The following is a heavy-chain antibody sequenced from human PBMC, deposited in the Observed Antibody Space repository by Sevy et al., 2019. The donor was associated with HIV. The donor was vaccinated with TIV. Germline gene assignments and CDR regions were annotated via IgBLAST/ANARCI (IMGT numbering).Heavy chain of an antibody. Sequence: GGSLRLSCAASGIIFKSYVMSWVRQAPGKGLEWLSGISASGGSTYYANSVKGRFTISRDNFKSTLYLQMNILRAEDTAVYYCAGAVVGAKGFDYWGQGTLVTVSS. CDR1: GIIFKSYV. D-gene: IGHD1-26*01. J-gene: IGHJ4*02. CDR2: ISASGGST. CDR3: AGAVVGAKGFDY. V-gene: IGHV3-23*01.